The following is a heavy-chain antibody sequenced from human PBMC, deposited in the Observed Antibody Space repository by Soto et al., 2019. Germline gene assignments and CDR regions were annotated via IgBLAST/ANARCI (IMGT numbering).Heavy chain of an antibody. CDR2: INAGNGNT. V-gene: IGHV1-3*01. Sequence: ASVKVSCKASGYTFTSYAMHWVRQAPGQRLEWMGWINAGNGNTKYSQEFQGRVTITRDTSASTAYMELSSLRSEDTAVYYCAREAGDYYYYYMDVWGKGTTVTVSS. J-gene: IGHJ6*03. CDR3: AREAGDYYYYYMDV. CDR1: GYTFTSYA.